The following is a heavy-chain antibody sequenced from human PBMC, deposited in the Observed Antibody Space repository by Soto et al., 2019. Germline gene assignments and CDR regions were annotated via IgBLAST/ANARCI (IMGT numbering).Heavy chain of an antibody. CDR1: GDSISSPNW. D-gene: IGHD2-15*01. Sequence: QVQLQESGPGLVKPSGTLSLTCGISGDSISSPNWWTWVRQPPGEGLEWIGEIYHSGSTNYNPSLKSRVTISLDISKNQFSLRLRSLTAADTAIYYCARHEDYSPFDYWGQGILVTVSS. V-gene: IGHV4-4*02. CDR2: IYHSGST. J-gene: IGHJ4*02. CDR3: ARHEDYSPFDY.